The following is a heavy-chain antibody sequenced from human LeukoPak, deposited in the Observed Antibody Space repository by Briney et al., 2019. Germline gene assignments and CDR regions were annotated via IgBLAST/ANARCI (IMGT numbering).Heavy chain of an antibody. Sequence: GASVKVSCKASGGTFGSYAISWVRQAPGQGLEWMGGIIPIFGTANYAQKFQGRVTITADESTSTAYMELSSLRSEDTAVYYCARRVPAAMVDDAFDIWGQGTMVTVSS. CDR3: ARRVPAAMVDDAFDI. D-gene: IGHD2-2*01. J-gene: IGHJ3*02. CDR1: GGTFGSYA. CDR2: IIPIFGTA. V-gene: IGHV1-69*13.